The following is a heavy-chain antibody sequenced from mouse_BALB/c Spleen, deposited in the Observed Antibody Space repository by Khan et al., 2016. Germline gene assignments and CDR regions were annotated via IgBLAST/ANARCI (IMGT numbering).Heavy chain of an antibody. CDR1: GYAFSGYW. CDR2: IYLGDGDT. J-gene: IGHJ3*01. CDR3: ARGTPFAS. V-gene: IGHV1-80*01. D-gene: IGHD2-14*01. Sequence: QVQLKQSGAELVRPGSSVKISCKASGYAFSGYWMNWVKQRPGQGLEWIGQIYLGDGDTNYNGKFKGKATLTADKSSSTAYMQLSSLTSEESAVYFCARGTPFASWGQGTLVTVSA.